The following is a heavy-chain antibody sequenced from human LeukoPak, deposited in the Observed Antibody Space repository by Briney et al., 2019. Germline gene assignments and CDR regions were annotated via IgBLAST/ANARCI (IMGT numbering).Heavy chain of an antibody. CDR2: IYYSGST. Sequence: SETLSLTCTVSGGSISSGDYYWSWIRQPPGKGLEWIGYIYYSGSTYYNPSLKSRVTISVDTSKNQFSLKLSSVTAADTAVYYCARAIVVVTAIPQYYFDYWGQGTLVTVSS. CDR3: ARAIVVVTAIPQYYFDY. D-gene: IGHD2-21*02. CDR1: GGSISSGDYY. V-gene: IGHV4-30-4*01. J-gene: IGHJ4*02.